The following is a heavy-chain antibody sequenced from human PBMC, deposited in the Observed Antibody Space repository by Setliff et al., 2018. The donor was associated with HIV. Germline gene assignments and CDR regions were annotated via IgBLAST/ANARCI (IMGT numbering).Heavy chain of an antibody. CDR3: ARLAVSETPYIYSYYLDV. J-gene: IGHJ6*03. D-gene: IGHD6-19*01. Sequence: PSETLSLTCTGSGGSISTSRYYWGWMRQPPGKGLEWIGSMNDRGNTYFNPSLKSRAAISVDTSKNQIYLKLSSVTAADTAVYYCARLAVSETPYIYSYYLDVWGEGPTVTVSS. CDR1: GGSISTSRYY. CDR2: MNDRGNT. V-gene: IGHV4-39*01.